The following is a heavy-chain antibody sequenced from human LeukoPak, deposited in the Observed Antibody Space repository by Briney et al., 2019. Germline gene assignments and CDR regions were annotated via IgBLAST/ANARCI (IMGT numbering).Heavy chain of an antibody. CDR1: GFTFSSYA. J-gene: IGHJ4*02. CDR2: ISGSGGST. Sequence: GGSLRLSCAASGFTFSSYAMSWVRQAPGKGLEWVSAISGSGGSTYYADSEKGRFTISRDNSKNTLYLQMNSLRAEDTAVYYCAKDRSSGYYWGSFDYWGQGTLVTVSS. V-gene: IGHV3-23*01. D-gene: IGHD3-22*01. CDR3: AKDRSSGYYWGSFDY.